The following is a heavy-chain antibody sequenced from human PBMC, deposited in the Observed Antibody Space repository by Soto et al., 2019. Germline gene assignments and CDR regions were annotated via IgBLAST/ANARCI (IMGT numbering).Heavy chain of an antibody. J-gene: IGHJ4*02. Sequence: PSETLSLTCTVSGGSISSGDYYWSWIRQPPGKGLEWIGYIYYSGSTYYNPSLKSRVTISVDTSKNQFSLKLSSVTAADTAVYYCDRVSSTMTSYYFDYWGQGTLVTVSS. D-gene: IGHD3-22*01. CDR1: GGSISSGDYY. CDR3: DRVSSTMTSYYFDY. V-gene: IGHV4-30-4*01. CDR2: IYYSGST.